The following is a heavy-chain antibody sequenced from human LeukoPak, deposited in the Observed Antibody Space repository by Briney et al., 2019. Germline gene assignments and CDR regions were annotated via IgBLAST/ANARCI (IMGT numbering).Heavy chain of an antibody. J-gene: IGHJ3*01. CDR2: IYYTGST. CDR3: ARGTYNTSPPDL. V-gene: IGHV4-59*01. CDR1: GVSIRSNY. Sequence: PETLSLTCTVSGVSIRSNYWNWVRQPPGKGLEWVGYIYYTGSTKYNPSLKSRVTISVDTSRSQFSLKLSSVTAADTAVYYCARGTYNTSPPDLWGQGTMVTVSS. D-gene: IGHD1-14*01.